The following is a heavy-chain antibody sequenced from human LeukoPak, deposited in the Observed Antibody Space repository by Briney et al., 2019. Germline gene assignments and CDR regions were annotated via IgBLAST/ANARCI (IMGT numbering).Heavy chain of an antibody. D-gene: IGHD1-26*01. J-gene: IGHJ4*02. V-gene: IGHV1-18*01. CDR3: ARDPYSGSPYHFDY. CDR2: ISVYNGNT. Sequence: ASVKVSCKASGYTFTSYGISWVRQAPGQGLEWMGWISVYNGNTNYAQKLQGRVTMTTDTSTSTAYMELRSLRSDDTAVYYCARDPYSGSPYHFDYWGQGTLVTVSS. CDR1: GYTFTSYG.